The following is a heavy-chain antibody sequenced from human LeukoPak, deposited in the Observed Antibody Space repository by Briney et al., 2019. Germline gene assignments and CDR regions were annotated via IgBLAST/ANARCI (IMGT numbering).Heavy chain of an antibody. CDR2: ISTSSSYI. V-gene: IGHV3-21*01. Sequence: GSLRLSCAASGFTFNRYNMNWVRQAPGKGLEWVSSISTSSSYIYYAGSVRGRFTISRDNAKNSLYLQMNSLRAEDTAVYSCARGADGVSSNSRGWFDPWGQGTLVTVSS. CDR3: ARGADGVSSNSRGWFDP. CDR1: GFTFNRYN. D-gene: IGHD2-15*01. J-gene: IGHJ5*02.